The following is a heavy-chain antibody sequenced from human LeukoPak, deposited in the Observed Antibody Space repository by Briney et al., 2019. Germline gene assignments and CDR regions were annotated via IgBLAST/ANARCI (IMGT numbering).Heavy chain of an antibody. CDR3: ARDLGLYWYFDL. Sequence: GGSLRLSCAASGFTVSSYYMSWVRQVPGKGLEWLSVIYSGGSTYYAESVKGRFTISRDNSKNTLYLQMNSLRAEDTAVYYCARDLGLYWYFDLWGRGTLVTVSS. J-gene: IGHJ2*01. D-gene: IGHD7-27*01. CDR1: GFTVSSYY. V-gene: IGHV3-66*01. CDR2: IYSGGST.